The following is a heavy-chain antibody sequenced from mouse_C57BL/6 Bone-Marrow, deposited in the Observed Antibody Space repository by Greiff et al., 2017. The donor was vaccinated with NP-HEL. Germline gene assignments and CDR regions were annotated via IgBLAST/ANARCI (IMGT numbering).Heavy chain of an antibody. D-gene: IGHD1-1*01. CDR2: ISYSGST. Sequence: EVKLQESGPGMVKPSQSLSLTCTVTGYSITSGYDWHWIRHFPGNKLEWMCYISYSGSTNYNPSLKRRISITHDTSKNHFFLKLNSVTTENTDTYYCEREGYYYGSSYFDYWGQGTTLTVSS. CDR1: GYSITSGYD. V-gene: IGHV3-1*01. CDR3: EREGYYYGSSYFDY. J-gene: IGHJ2*01.